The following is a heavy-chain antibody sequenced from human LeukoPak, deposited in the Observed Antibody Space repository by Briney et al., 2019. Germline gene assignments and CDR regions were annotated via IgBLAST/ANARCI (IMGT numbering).Heavy chain of an antibody. J-gene: IGHJ6*02. CDR2: IYTSGST. Sequence: PSETLSLTCTVSGGSISSYYWSWIRQPAGKGLEWIGRIYTSGSTNYNPSLKSRVTMSVDTSKNQFSLKLSSVTAADTAVYYCASGPCSGGSCHMDVWGQGTTVTDSS. CDR1: GGSISSYY. D-gene: IGHD2-15*01. CDR3: ASGPCSGGSCHMDV. V-gene: IGHV4-4*07.